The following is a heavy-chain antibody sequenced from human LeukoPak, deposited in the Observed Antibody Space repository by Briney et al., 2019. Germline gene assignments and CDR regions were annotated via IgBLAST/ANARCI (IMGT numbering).Heavy chain of an antibody. Sequence: PSETLSLTCAVYGGSFSGYYWSWLRQPPGKGGEGIGGINHSGSTKYNPSLKSRVTISVDTSKNQFSLKLSSVTAADTAVYYCARGGSGYSSSWFLDYWGQGTLVTVSS. D-gene: IGHD6-13*01. J-gene: IGHJ4*02. CDR3: ARGGSGYSSSWFLDY. V-gene: IGHV4-34*01. CDR2: INHSGST. CDR1: GGSFSGYY.